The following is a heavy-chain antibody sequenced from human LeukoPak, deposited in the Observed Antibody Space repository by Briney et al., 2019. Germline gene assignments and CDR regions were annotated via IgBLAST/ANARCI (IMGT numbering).Heavy chain of an antibody. V-gene: IGHV4-38-2*02. CDR3: AREGRRWLQFSRGMDV. CDR1: GYSISSGYY. J-gene: IGHJ6*03. CDR2: IYHSGST. Sequence: PSETLSLTCTVSGYSISSGYYWGWIRQPPGKGLEWIGSIYHSGSTYYNPSLKSRVTISVDTSKNQLSLKLSSVTAADTAVYYCAREGRRWLQFSRGMDVWGKGTTVTISS. D-gene: IGHD5-24*01.